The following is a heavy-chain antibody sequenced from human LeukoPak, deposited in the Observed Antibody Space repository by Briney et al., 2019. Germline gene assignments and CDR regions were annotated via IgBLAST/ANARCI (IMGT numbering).Heavy chain of an antibody. CDR3: AKFGGRGTFDY. V-gene: IGHV3-48*01. CDR1: GFTFSSYS. CDR2: ISSSSSTI. D-gene: IGHD1-26*01. J-gene: IGHJ4*02. Sequence: GGSLRLSCAASGFTFSSYSMNWVRQASGKGLEWVSYISSSSSTIYYADSVKGRFTISRDNSKNTLYLQMNSLRAEDTAVYYCAKFGGRGTFDYWGQGTLVTVSS.